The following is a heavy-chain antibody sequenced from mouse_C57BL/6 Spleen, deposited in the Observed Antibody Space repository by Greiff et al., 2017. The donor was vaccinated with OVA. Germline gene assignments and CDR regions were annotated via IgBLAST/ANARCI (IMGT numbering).Heavy chain of an antibody. Sequence: QVQLQQPGAELVRPGSSVKLSCKASGYTFTSYWMHWVKQRPIQGLEWIGNIDPSDSDTHYNQKFKDKATLTVDKSSSTAYMQLSSLTSEDAAVYYCARSDYDGAWFAYWGQGTLVTVSA. CDR3: ARSDYDGAWFAY. V-gene: IGHV1-52*01. J-gene: IGHJ3*01. D-gene: IGHD2-3*01. CDR2: IDPSDSDT. CDR1: GYTFTSYW.